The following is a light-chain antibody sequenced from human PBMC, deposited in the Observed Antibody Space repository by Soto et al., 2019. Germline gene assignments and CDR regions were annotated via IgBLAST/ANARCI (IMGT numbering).Light chain of an antibody. Sequence: DIQMTQSPSNLSASVGDRVTITCRASQSISTWLAWYQQKPGKAPKLLIYNASSLKSGVPSRFSGSGSGTEFTLTISSLQPDDFATYYCQHYNSYPWTFGRGTKVEIK. CDR3: QHYNSYPWT. J-gene: IGKJ1*01. CDR2: NAS. CDR1: QSISTW. V-gene: IGKV1-5*03.